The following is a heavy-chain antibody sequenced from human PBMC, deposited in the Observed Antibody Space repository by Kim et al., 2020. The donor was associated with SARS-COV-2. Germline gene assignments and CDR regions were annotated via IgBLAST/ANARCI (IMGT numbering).Heavy chain of an antibody. J-gene: IGHJ4*02. D-gene: IGHD6-19*01. V-gene: IGHV5-51*01. Sequence: PSLQGQVTIAADKSISTAYLQWSSLKASDTAMYYCASRIAGAGTSGGFDYWGQGTLVTVSS. CDR3: ASRIAGAGTSGGFDY.